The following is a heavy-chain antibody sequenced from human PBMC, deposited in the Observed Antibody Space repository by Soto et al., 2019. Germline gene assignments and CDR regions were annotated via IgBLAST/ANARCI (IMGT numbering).Heavy chain of an antibody. Sequence: GGSLRLSCAASGFTFDDYAMHWVRQAPGKGLEWVSGISWNSGSIGYADSVKGRFTISRDNAKNSLYLQMNSLRAEDTALYYCAKDANGYFDYWGQGTLVTVSS. CDR2: ISWNSGSI. V-gene: IGHV3-9*01. J-gene: IGHJ4*02. D-gene: IGHD7-27*01. CDR3: AKDANGYFDY. CDR1: GFTFDDYA.